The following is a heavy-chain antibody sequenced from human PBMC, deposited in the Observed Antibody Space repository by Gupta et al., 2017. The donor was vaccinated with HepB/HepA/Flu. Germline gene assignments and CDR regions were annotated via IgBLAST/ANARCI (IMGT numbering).Heavy chain of an antibody. V-gene: IGHV3-23*01. D-gene: IGHD4/OR15-4a*01. J-gene: IGHJ6*02. CDR3: AGGLWTQSIFYYYYGLDV. CDR1: GFTFNSYA. CDR2: ISGSGATT. Sequence: EVQLLESGGGLGQPGGSLRLSCAASGFTFNSYAMSWVRQAPGKGLEWVSGISGSGATTYYADSVKGRFTISRDNSKNTLYVQMNSLRAEDTAIYYCAGGLWTQSIFYYYYGLDVWGQGTTVTVSS.